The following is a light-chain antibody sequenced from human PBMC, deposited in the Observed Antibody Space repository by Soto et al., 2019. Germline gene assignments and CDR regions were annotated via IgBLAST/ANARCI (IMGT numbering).Light chain of an antibody. CDR3: QQRYSTHRVT. CDR2: AAY. Sequence: DIQMTQSPSSMSASVGDRVRVTFSASQSISRYLNWYQKKPGKAPKLMIYAAYSLQSGVPSRFSGSGSGTDLTLTISSLQPEDFATYYCQQRYSTHRVTCGQGTRLEIK. J-gene: IGKJ5*01. V-gene: IGKV1-39*01. CDR1: QSISRY.